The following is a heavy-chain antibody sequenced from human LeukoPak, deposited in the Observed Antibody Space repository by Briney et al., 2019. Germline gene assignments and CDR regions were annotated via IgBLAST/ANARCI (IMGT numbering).Heavy chain of an antibody. J-gene: IGHJ4*02. CDR2: INPNTGGT. V-gene: IGHV1-2*02. D-gene: IGHD3-22*01. Sequence: ASVKVSCKTSGYTFTGYFIHWVRQAPGLGLEWMEWINPNTGGTNYAQMFQGRVTMTRDTSISTAYMELSSLISDDTAVYYCARDQSYYDAGDQRFDYWGLGTLVTVSS. CDR3: ARDQSYYDAGDQRFDY. CDR1: GYTFTGYF.